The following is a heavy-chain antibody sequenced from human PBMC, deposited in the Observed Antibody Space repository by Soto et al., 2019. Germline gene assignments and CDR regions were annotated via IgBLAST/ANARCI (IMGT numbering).Heavy chain of an antibody. V-gene: IGHV1-18*01. D-gene: IGHD2-2*01. CDR1: GYTFTSYG. Sequence: QVPLVQSGAEVKKPGASVKVSCKASGYTFTSYGISWVRQAPGQGLEWMGWISAYNGNTNYAQKLQGRVTMTTDTSTSTAYMELRSLRSDDTAVYYCANIYCISTSCYVGYFDYWGQGTLVTVSS. J-gene: IGHJ4*02. CDR3: ANIYCISTSCYVGYFDY. CDR2: ISAYNGNT.